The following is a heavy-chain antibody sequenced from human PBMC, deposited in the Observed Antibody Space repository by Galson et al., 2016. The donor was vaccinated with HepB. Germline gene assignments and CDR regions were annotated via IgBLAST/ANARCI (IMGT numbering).Heavy chain of an antibody. J-gene: IGHJ4*01. D-gene: IGHD5-18*01. CDR2: VYWNDDK. CDR3: AHQSRGYNYGYVR. Sequence: VKPTQTLTLTCTFSGLSLRTSGEGVAWIRQPPGKALEWLALVYWNDDKRYSPTLKSRLTITKDTSRNLVVLRMTNMEPVDTATYYCAHQSRGYNYGYVRWGHGTLVTVSS. V-gene: IGHV2-5*01. CDR1: GLSLRTSGEG.